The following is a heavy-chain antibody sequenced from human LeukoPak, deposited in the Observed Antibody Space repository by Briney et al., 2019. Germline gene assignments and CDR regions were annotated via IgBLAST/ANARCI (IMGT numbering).Heavy chain of an antibody. V-gene: IGHV4-39*01. Sequence: SETLSLTCTVSGGSISSSSYYWGWIRQPPGKGLEWIGSIYYSGSTYYNPSLKSRVTISVDTSKNQFSLKLSSVTAADAAVYYCARGSSGIILLWGQGTLVTASS. CDR1: GGSISSSSYY. J-gene: IGHJ4*02. CDR3: ARGSSGIILL. CDR2: IYYSGST.